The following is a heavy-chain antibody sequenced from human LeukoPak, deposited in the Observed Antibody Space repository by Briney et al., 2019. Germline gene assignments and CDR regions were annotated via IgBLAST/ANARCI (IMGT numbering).Heavy chain of an antibody. CDR3: ARAGDYVWGSYWIGRVDY. J-gene: IGHJ4*02. CDR1: GFTFSDYY. CDR2: ISSSGSTI. V-gene: IGHV3-11*04. Sequence: GGSLRLSCAASGFTFSDYYMSWIRQAPGKGLEWVSYISSSGSTIYYADSVKGRFTISRDNAENSLYLQMNSLRAEDTAVYHCARAGDYVWGSYWIGRVDYWGQGTLVTVSS. D-gene: IGHD3-16*01.